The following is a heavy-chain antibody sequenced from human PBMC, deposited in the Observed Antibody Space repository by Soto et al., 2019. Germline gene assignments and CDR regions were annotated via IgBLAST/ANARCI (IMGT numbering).Heavy chain of an antibody. CDR2: ISYDGSNK. Sequence: QVQLVESGGGVVQPGRSLRLSCAASGFTFSSYGMHWVRQAPGKGLEWVAVISYDGSNKYYADSVKGRFTISRDNSKNTLYLQMNSLGAEDTAVYYCAKDPNYYDSSGYHDYWGQGTLVTVSS. D-gene: IGHD3-22*01. CDR1: GFTFSSYG. V-gene: IGHV3-30*18. J-gene: IGHJ4*02. CDR3: AKDPNYYDSSGYHDY.